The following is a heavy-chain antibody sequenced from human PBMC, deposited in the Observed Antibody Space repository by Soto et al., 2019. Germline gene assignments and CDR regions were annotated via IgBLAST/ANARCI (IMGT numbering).Heavy chain of an antibody. Sequence: QVQLVESGGGVVQPGRSLRLSCAASGFTFSSYGMHWVRQAPGKGLEWVAVIWYDGSNKYYADSVKGRFTISRDNSKNTLYLQMNSLRAEDTAVYYCASFWGCSGGSCQTFDYWGQGTLVTVSS. J-gene: IGHJ4*02. CDR3: ASFWGCSGGSCQTFDY. CDR2: IWYDGSNK. V-gene: IGHV3-33*01. D-gene: IGHD2-15*01. CDR1: GFTFSSYG.